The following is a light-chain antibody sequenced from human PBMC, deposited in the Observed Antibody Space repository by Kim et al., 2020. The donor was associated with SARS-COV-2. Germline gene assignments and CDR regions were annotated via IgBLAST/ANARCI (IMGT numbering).Light chain of an antibody. J-gene: IGLJ3*02. Sequence: QSVLTQPPSASGTPGQRVSISCSGSSSNIGSNYVYWYQQLPGTAPKLVIYRNNQRPSGVPDRFSGSTSGTPASLAISGLRSEDEADYYCATWDDSLSGWVFGGGTKLTVL. CDR3: ATWDDSLSGWV. CDR1: SSNIGSNY. V-gene: IGLV1-47*01. CDR2: RNN.